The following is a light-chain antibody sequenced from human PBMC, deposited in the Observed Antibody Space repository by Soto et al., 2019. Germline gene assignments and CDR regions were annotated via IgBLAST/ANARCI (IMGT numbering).Light chain of an antibody. J-gene: IGKJ2*01. V-gene: IGKV4-1*01. Sequence: DIVMTQSPESLAVSLGERATIHCKSSQNVFYSSNNKNYLAWYQQKPGRPPKLLIYWASSRQSGVPDRFSGSGSATDFSLTISNLQAEDVAVYFCQQYSSTLSYTFGHGTRLEIK. CDR2: WAS. CDR3: QQYSSTLSYT. CDR1: QNVFYSSNNKNY.